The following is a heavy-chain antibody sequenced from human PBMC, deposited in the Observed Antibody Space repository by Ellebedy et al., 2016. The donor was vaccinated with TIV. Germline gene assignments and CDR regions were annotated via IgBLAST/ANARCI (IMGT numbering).Heavy chain of an antibody. CDR2: INHSGST. V-gene: IGHV4-34*01. CDR3: ARHSSGYPYTPYYWYFDL. CDR1: GGSFSGYY. D-gene: IGHD3-22*01. J-gene: IGHJ2*01. Sequence: SETLSLXXAVYGGSFSGYYWSWIRQPPGKGLEWIGEINHSGSTNYNPSLKSRVTISVDTSKNQFSLKLSSVTAADTAVYYCARHSSGYPYTPYYWYFDLWGRGTLVTVSS.